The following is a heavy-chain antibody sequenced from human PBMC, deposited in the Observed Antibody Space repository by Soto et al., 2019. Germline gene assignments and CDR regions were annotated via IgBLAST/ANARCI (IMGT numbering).Heavy chain of an antibody. CDR3: ARAFDCGGGNCYPDAMDV. J-gene: IGHJ6*02. V-gene: IGHV5-51*01. Sequence: GESLKISGKGSGYRFTNYWIGWVRQMPGKGLEWMGIIFPGDSDTRYSPSFQGQVTISADKSINTAYLQWSNLKAADTAMYYCARAFDCGGGNCYPDAMDVWGQGTTVTVSS. D-gene: IGHD2-15*01. CDR2: IFPGDSDT. CDR1: GYRFTNYW.